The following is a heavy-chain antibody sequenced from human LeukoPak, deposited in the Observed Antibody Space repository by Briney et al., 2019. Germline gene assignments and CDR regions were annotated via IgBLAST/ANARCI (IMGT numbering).Heavy chain of an antibody. CDR1: GHRFTIYW. V-gene: IGHV5-51*01. D-gene: IGHD2-15*01. CDR3: ARQEYCSGGSCYTWFDS. Sequence: GESLKISCKGSGHRFTIYWIAWLRQLPGKGLEWMGIIHPGDSDTRYSPSFQGQATISADKSISTAYLQWSSLKASDTAMYYCARQEYCSGGSCYTWFDSWGQGTLVTVSS. CDR2: IHPGDSDT. J-gene: IGHJ5*01.